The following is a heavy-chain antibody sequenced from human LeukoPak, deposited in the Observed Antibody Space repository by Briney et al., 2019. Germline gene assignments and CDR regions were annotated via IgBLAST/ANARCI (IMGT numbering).Heavy chain of an antibody. CDR2: IKSKTDGGTA. CDR1: GFTFSNAW. V-gene: IGHV3-15*01. J-gene: IGHJ6*04. CDR3: TAEYCSSTSCYEYYYYGMDV. Sequence: GGSLRLSCTASGFTFSNAWMSWVRQAPGKGLEWVGRIKSKTDGGTADYAAPVKGRFTISRDDSKNTLYLQMNSLKTEDTAVYYCTAEYCSSTSCYEYYYYGMDVWGKGTTVTVSS. D-gene: IGHD2-2*01.